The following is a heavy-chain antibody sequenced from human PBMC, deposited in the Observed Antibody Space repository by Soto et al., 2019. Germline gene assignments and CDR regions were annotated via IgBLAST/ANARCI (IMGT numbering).Heavy chain of an antibody. CDR2: ISAYNGNT. J-gene: IGHJ6*02. D-gene: IGHD1-26*01. V-gene: IGHV1-18*04. CDR3: ARDRRIVGARCYYYGMDV. CDR1: GYTFTSYG. Sequence: ASVKVSCKASGYTFTSYGISWVRQAPGQGLEWMGWISAYNGNTNYAQKLQGRVTMTTDTSTSTDYMQLRSLRSDDTAVYYCARDRRIVGARCYYYGMDVWGQGTTVTVSS.